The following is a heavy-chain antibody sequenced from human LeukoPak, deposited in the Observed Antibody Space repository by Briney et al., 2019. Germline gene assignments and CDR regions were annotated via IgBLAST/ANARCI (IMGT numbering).Heavy chain of an antibody. J-gene: IGHJ3*02. Sequence: GGSLRLSCAASGFTFSSYGMHWVRQAPGKGLEWVALISYDGSNQYYTDSVKGRLTISRDNSKNTLYLQMNSLRAEDTAVYYCAKELFTGSCDAFDIWGQGTMVTVSS. D-gene: IGHD3-10*01. V-gene: IGHV3-30*18. CDR2: ISYDGSNQ. CDR3: AKELFTGSCDAFDI. CDR1: GFTFSSYG.